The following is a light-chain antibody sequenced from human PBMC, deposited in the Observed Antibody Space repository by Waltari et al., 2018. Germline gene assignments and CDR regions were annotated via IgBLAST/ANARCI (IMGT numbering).Light chain of an antibody. V-gene: IGKV1-NL1*01. CDR3: QQYYNSPRT. CDR2: DAS. CDR1: QGISNS. Sequence: MTQSPSSLSASVGDRVTITCRASQGISNSLAWYQQKPGKATKLLLHDASTLEGGVPSRFSGSGSRTDYTLTITSLQPEDFATYYCQQYYNSPRTFGQGTKVEIK. J-gene: IGKJ1*01.